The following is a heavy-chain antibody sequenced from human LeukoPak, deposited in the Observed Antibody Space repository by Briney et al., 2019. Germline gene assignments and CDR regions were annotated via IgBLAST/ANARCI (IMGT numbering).Heavy chain of an antibody. D-gene: IGHD3-22*01. J-gene: IGHJ3*02. CDR1: GFTVSSNY. CDR3: ARYRVGTYDSSGYWPDAFDI. CDR2: IYSGGST. Sequence: PGGSLRLSGAASGFTVSSNYMSWVRQAPGKGLEWVSVIYSGGSTYYADSVKGRFTISRDNSKNTLYLQMNSLRAEDTAVYYCARYRVGTYDSSGYWPDAFDIWGQGTMVTVSS. V-gene: IGHV3-66*01.